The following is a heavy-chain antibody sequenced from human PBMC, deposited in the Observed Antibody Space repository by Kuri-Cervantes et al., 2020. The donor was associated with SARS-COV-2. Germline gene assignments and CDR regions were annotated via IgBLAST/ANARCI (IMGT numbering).Heavy chain of an antibody. CDR2: IYYSGST. Sequence: SETLSLTCTVSGGSISSSSYYWGWSRQPPGKGLEWIGSIYYSGSTYYNPSLKSRVTISVDTSKNQFSLQLNSVTPEDTAVYYCARDRSDGAFYYYYYMDVWGKGTMVTVSS. J-gene: IGHJ6*03. D-gene: IGHD3-16*01. CDR3: ARDRSDGAFYYYYYMDV. V-gene: IGHV4-39*02. CDR1: GGSISSSSYY.